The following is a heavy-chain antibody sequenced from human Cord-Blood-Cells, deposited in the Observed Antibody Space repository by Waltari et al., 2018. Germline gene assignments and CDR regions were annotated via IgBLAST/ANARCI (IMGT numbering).Heavy chain of an antibody. Sequence: QVQLVQSGAEVKKPGASVKVSCKASGYTFTSYDINWVRQATGQGFGWMGWINPNSGNTGYAQKFQGRVTMTRNTSISTAYMELSSLRSEDTAVYYCARVDGSYGNYYYYGMDVWGQGTTVTVSS. J-gene: IGHJ6*02. CDR3: ARVDGSYGNYYYYGMDV. CDR1: GYTFTSYD. V-gene: IGHV1-8*01. D-gene: IGHD5-18*01. CDR2: INPNSGNT.